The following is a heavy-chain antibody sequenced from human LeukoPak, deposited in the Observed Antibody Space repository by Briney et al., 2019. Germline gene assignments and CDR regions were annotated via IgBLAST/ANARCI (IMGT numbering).Heavy chain of an antibody. J-gene: IGHJ6*03. CDR1: GFTFDDYA. V-gene: IGHV3-43D*03. Sequence: GGSLRLSCAASGFTFDDYAMHWVRQAPGKGLEWVSLISWDGGSTYYADSVKGRFTISRDNSKNSLYLQVNSLRAEDTALYYCAKDGDVNDFWSGYSRYYYYMDVWGKGTTVTVSS. CDR2: ISWDGGST. CDR3: AKDGDVNDFWSGYSRYYYYMDV. D-gene: IGHD3-3*01.